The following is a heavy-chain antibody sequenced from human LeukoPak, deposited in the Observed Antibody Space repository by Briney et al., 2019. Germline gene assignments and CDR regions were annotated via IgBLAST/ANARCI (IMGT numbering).Heavy chain of an antibody. D-gene: IGHD3-10*01. Sequence: GESLKISCKGSGYSFTSYWIGWVRQMPGKGLEWMGIIYPGDSDTRYSPSFQGQVTISADKSISTAYLQWSSLKASDTAMYYCARRYYGSGSYYKREFDYWGQGTLVTVAS. CDR2: IYPGDSDT. CDR1: GYSFTSYW. V-gene: IGHV5-51*01. J-gene: IGHJ4*02. CDR3: ARRYYGSGSYYKREFDY.